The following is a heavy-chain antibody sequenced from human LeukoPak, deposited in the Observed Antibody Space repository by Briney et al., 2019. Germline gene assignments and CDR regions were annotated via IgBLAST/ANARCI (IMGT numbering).Heavy chain of an antibody. J-gene: IGHJ4*02. CDR3: AREYSSSWYPYFDY. V-gene: IGHV3-48*04. CDR1: GFTFSSYS. CDR2: ISSSGSTI. D-gene: IGHD6-13*01. Sequence: SGGSLRLSCAASGFTFSSYSMNWVRQAPGKGLEWVSYISSSGSTIYYADSVKGRFTISRDNAKNSLYLQMNSLRAEDTAVYYCAREYSSSWYPYFDYWGQGTLVTVSS.